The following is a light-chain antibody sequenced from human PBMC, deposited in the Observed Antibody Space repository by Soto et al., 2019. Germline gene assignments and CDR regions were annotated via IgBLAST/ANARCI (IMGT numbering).Light chain of an antibody. CDR3: QQYGSSGT. V-gene: IGKV3-20*01. CDR2: QTS. CDR1: QYINTR. Sequence: EIVLTQSPATLSSFPGDRVTLSCRASQYINTRLAWYQHRPGQAPRLLIYQTSNRATGIPDRFSGSGSGTDFTLTISRLEPEDFAVYYCQQYGSSGTFGQGTKVDIK. J-gene: IGKJ1*01.